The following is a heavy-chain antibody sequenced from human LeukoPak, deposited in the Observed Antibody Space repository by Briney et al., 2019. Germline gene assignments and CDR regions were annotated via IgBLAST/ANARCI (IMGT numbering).Heavy chain of an antibody. Sequence: PETLSLTCAVYGGSFSGYYWSWIRQPPGKGLEWIGEINHSGSTNYNPSLKSRVTISVDRSKNQFSLKLSSVTAADTAVYYCARGYGDFFIDYWGQGTLVTVSS. D-gene: IGHD4-17*01. J-gene: IGHJ4*02. CDR2: INHSGST. V-gene: IGHV4-34*01. CDR3: ARGYGDFFIDY. CDR1: GGSFSGYY.